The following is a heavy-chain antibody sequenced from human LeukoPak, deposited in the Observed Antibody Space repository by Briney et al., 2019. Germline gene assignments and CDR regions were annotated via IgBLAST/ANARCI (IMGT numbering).Heavy chain of an antibody. Sequence: SVKVSCKASGGTFSSYAISWVRQAPGQGLEWMGGIIPIFGTANYAQKFQGRVTITADESTSTAYMELSSLRSEDTAVYYCARDPRAYYYDSSGYYSESYYYGMDVWGQGTTVTVSS. D-gene: IGHD3-22*01. CDR2: IIPIFGTA. V-gene: IGHV1-69*13. CDR1: GGTFSSYA. J-gene: IGHJ6*02. CDR3: ARDPRAYYYDSSGYYSESYYYGMDV.